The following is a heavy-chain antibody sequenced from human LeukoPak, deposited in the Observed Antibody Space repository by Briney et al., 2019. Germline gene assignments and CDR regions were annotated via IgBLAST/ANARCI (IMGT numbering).Heavy chain of an antibody. CDR1: GFTFSSYG. CDR2: IWYDGSNK. CDR3: ARTPGVYYYGMDV. Sequence: GGSLRLSCAAPGFTFSSYGMHWVRQAPGKGLEWVAVIWYDGSNKYYADSVKGRFTISRDNSKNTLYLQMNSLRAEDTAVYYCARTPGVYYYGMDVWGQGTTVTVSS. V-gene: IGHV3-33*08. D-gene: IGHD2-8*01. J-gene: IGHJ6*02.